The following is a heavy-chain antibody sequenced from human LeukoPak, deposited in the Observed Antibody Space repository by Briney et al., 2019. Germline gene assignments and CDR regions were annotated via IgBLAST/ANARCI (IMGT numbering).Heavy chain of an antibody. CDR1: GFTFSSYW. V-gene: IGHV3-7*01. CDR3: ARGGGYDSQFDY. D-gene: IGHD5-12*01. J-gene: IGHJ4*02. Sequence: GGSLRLSCAASGFTFSSYWMSLVRQAPGKGLEWVANMKQDGSEKYYVDSVKGRFTISSDNAKNSLHLQMNSLRAEDTAVYYCARGGGYDSQFDYWGQGTLVTVSS. CDR2: MKQDGSEK.